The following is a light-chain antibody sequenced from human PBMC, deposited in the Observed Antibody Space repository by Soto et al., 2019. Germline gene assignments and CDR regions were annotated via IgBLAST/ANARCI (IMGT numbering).Light chain of an antibody. Sequence: DTQMTQSPSSLSASVGDRVTITCRAGQSISSYLNWYEQKPGKAPKLLIYAASSLQSGVPSRFSGGGSGTDFTLTISSLQPEDFATYYCQQVYVYPSTFGGGTKVDIK. V-gene: IGKV1-39*01. CDR3: QQVYVYPST. J-gene: IGKJ4*01. CDR1: QSISSY. CDR2: AAS.